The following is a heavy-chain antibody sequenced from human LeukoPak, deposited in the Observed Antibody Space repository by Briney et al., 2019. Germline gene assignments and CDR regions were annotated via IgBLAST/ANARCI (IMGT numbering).Heavy chain of an antibody. CDR1: GFTFDGYA. J-gene: IGHJ4*02. CDR3: ATSDFAAHFDY. Sequence: GGSLRLSCAASGFTFDGYAMHWARQAPGKGLEWVSLISGDGGSTYYADSVKGRFTISRDNSKNSLYLQMNSLGTEDTALYYCATSDFAAHFDYWGQGTLVTVSS. D-gene: IGHD2/OR15-2a*01. V-gene: IGHV3-43*02. CDR2: ISGDGGST.